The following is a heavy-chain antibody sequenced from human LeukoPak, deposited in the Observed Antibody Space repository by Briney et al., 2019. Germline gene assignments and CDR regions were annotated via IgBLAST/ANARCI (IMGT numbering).Heavy chain of an antibody. CDR2: IYTNGWT. CDR1: GGTINRDLYY. CDR3: ARGSGWNSFAP. J-gene: IGHJ5*02. D-gene: IGHD6-19*01. V-gene: IGHV4-61*02. Sequence: SQTLSLTCCISGGTINRDLYYWPWIRQPAGKRLEWIGRIYTNGWTDYNPSLKSRVTISVDTSKNQFSLKLSFVTAADTAFYYCARGSGWNSFAPWGQGTLVTVSS.